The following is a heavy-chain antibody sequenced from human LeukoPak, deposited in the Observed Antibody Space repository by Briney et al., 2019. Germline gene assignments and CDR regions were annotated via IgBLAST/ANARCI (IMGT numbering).Heavy chain of an antibody. D-gene: IGHD4-17*01. J-gene: IGHJ4*02. Sequence: GGSLRLSCSSSGFTFSSYAMSWVRQAPGKGLEWVSSISGSNDNTYYADSVKDRFTISRDNSKNTLSLQMNSLRAEDTAVYYCAKGRGTTVTSAANYWGQGTLVTVSS. CDR3: AKGRGTTVTSAANY. CDR2: ISGSNDNT. CDR1: GFTFSSYA. V-gene: IGHV3-23*01.